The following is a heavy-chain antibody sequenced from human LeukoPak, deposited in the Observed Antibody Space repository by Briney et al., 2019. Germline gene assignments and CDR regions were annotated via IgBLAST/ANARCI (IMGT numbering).Heavy chain of an antibody. J-gene: IGHJ4*02. V-gene: IGHV4-59*08. Sequence: PSETLSLTCTVSGGSISSYYWSWVRQPPGKGLEWIGYIYYSGSTNYNPSLKSRVTISVDTSKNQFSLKLSSVTAADTAVYYCARHRSRGIIAAAGPFDYWGQGTLVTVSS. CDR3: ARHRSRGIIAAAGPFDY. CDR2: IYYSGST. D-gene: IGHD6-13*01. CDR1: GGSISSYY.